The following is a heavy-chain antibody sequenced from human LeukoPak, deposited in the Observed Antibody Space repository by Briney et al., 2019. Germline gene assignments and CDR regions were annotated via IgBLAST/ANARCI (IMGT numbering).Heavy chain of an antibody. J-gene: IGHJ4*02. Sequence: SETLSLTCTVSGGSIGDYYWSWIREPPGKGLEWIGYLYYSRNTNYSPSLKSRVTISADTSKNQVYLKLRSVTAADTAVYYCVRDLWGAGCTQYWGQGTQVIVSS. CDR2: LYYSRNT. CDR3: VRDLWGAGCTQY. V-gene: IGHV4-59*01. CDR1: GGSIGDYY. D-gene: IGHD7-27*01.